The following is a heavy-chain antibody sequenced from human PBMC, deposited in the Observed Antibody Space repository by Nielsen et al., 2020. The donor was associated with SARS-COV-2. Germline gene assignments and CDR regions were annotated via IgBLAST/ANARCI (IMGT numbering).Heavy chain of an antibody. CDR3: ASQPTRRTGTQYYYYYGMDV. Sequence: SETLSLTCTVSSGSISSSSYYWGWIRQPPGKGLEWIGSIYYSGSTYYNPSLKSRVTLSVDTSKNQFSLKLSSVTAADTAVYYCASQPTRRTGTQYYYYYGMDVWGQGTTVTVSS. CDR1: SGSISSSSYY. D-gene: IGHD1-1*01. CDR2: IYYSGST. V-gene: IGHV4-39*01. J-gene: IGHJ6*02.